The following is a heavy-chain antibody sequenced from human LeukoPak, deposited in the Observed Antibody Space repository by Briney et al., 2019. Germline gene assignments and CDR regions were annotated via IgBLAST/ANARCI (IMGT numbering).Heavy chain of an antibody. V-gene: IGHV3-7*01. CDR2: IKGDGSVQ. Sequence: QTGGSLRLSCTASGFPFSGYYISWVRQAPGTGLEWLANIKGDGSVQDYVDSVKGRFTISRDNAKNSLYLQMNNLRVDDTAVYYCAGQLLRAVWGKGTTVTVSS. CDR1: GFPFSGYY. CDR3: AGQLLRAV. J-gene: IGHJ6*03. D-gene: IGHD2-2*01.